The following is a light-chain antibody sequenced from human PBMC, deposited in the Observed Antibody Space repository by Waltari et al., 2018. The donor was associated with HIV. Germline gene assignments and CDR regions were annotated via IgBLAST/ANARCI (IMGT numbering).Light chain of an antibody. CDR1: SLRSYY. Sequence: SSELTQDPTVSVALGQTVRITCQGDSLRSYYASWYQQKPGQAPVLVIYGKNNRPSGITDRFSGASSANTASLTISAAQAEDEADYYCNSRDSSGNRVFGGGTKRTVL. J-gene: IGLJ3*02. CDR3: NSRDSSGNRV. V-gene: IGLV3-19*01. CDR2: GKN.